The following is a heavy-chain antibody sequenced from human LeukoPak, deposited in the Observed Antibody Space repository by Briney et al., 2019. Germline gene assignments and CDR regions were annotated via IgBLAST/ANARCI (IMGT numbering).Heavy chain of an antibody. Sequence: PGGSPRLSCAASGFTFSSYGMHWVRQAPGKGLEWVAVIWYDGSNKYYADSVKGRFTISRDNSKNTLYLQMNSLRAEDTAVYYCARDSGCSGGSCAGGFGYWGQGTLVTVSS. D-gene: IGHD2-15*01. CDR2: IWYDGSNK. CDR3: ARDSGCSGGSCAGGFGY. J-gene: IGHJ4*02. CDR1: GFTFSSYG. V-gene: IGHV3-33*01.